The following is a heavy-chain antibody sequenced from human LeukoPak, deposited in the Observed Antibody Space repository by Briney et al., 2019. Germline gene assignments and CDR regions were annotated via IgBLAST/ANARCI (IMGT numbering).Heavy chain of an antibody. CDR2: IRSKADGGTT. CDR3: TTSYGSSSDI. V-gene: IGHV3-15*01. J-gene: IGHJ3*02. CDR1: GFTFSTYS. Sequence: PGGSLRLSCAASGFTFSTYSMNWVRQAPGKGLEWVGLIRSKADGGTTDHAAPVKGRFSISRNDSKKALYLQMNNLTTEDTALYYCTTSYGSSSDIWGQGTMVTVSS. D-gene: IGHD3-10*01.